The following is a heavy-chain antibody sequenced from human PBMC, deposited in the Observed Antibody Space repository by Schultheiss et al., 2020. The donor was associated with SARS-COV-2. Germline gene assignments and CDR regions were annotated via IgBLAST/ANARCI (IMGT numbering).Heavy chain of an antibody. D-gene: IGHD6-19*01. CDR2: ISSSSSYI. V-gene: IGHV3-21*01. Sequence: GGSLRLSCAVYGGSFSGYYWSWIRQPPGKGLEWVSSISSSSSYIYYADSVKGRFSISRDNAKNSLYLQMNSLRAEDTAVYYCARDLGSGGFDYWGQGTLVTVTS. CDR1: GGSFSGYY. CDR3: ARDLGSGGFDY. J-gene: IGHJ4*02.